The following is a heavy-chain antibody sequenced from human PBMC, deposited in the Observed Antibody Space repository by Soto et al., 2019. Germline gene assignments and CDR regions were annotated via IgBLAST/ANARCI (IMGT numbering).Heavy chain of an antibody. V-gene: IGHV2-70*11. D-gene: IGHD6-13*01. CDR1: GFSLSTSGMC. CDR3: ARILYSSSGGGYFDY. Sequence: SGPTLVNPTQTLTLTCTFSGFSLSTSGMCVSWIRQPPGKALEWLARIDWDDDKYYSTSLKTRLTISKDTSKNQVVLTMTNMDPVDTATYYCARILYSSSGGGYFDYWGQGTLVTVSS. CDR2: IDWDDDK. J-gene: IGHJ4*02.